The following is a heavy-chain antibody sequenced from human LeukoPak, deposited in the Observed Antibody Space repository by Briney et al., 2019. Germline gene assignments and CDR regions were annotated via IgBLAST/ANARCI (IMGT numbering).Heavy chain of an antibody. CDR3: ATGYYDSSGYYSYHP. J-gene: IGHJ5*02. Sequence: ASVKVSCKVSGYTLTELSMHWVRRAPGKGLEWMGGFDPEDGETIYAQKFQGRVTMTEDTSTDTAYMELSSLRSEDTAVYYCATGYYDSSGYYSYHPWGQGTLVTVSS. CDR1: GYTLTELS. CDR2: FDPEDGET. V-gene: IGHV1-24*01. D-gene: IGHD3-22*01.